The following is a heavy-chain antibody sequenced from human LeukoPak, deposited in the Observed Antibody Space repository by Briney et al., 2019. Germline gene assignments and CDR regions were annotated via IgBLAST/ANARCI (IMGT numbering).Heavy chain of an antibody. Sequence: SETLSLTCTVSGGSISSSSYYWGWIRQPPGKGLEWIGYIYYSGSTNYNPSLKSRVTISVDTSKNQFSLKLSSVTAADTAVYYCARGGGGAYCGGDCYSGFDYWGQGTLVTVSS. V-gene: IGHV4-61*05. J-gene: IGHJ4*02. CDR3: ARGGGGAYCGGDCYSGFDY. CDR2: IYYSGST. D-gene: IGHD2-21*02. CDR1: GGSISSSSYY.